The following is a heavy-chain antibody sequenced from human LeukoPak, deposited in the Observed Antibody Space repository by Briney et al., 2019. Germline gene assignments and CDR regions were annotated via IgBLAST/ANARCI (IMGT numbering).Heavy chain of an antibody. Sequence: GRSLRLSCATSVFTFTTYGFHCGRQAPGKGLGWVAVICAHGLDKYYADSVGGRFTVSRDNSQNTVYLQMNSMRDDDTAVYYCARDSDTSGHYSFFDYWGQGTLVTVSS. CDR3: ARDSDTSGHYSFFDY. CDR2: ICAHGLDK. D-gene: IGHD3-22*01. CDR1: VFTFTTYG. J-gene: IGHJ4*02. V-gene: IGHV3-33*01.